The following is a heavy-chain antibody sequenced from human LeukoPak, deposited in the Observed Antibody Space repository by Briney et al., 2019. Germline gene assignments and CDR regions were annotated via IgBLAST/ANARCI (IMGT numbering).Heavy chain of an antibody. CDR3: AKDKGGWSLFFDY. D-gene: IGHD6-19*01. J-gene: IGHJ4*02. Sequence: GGSLRLSCAASGFTFSSYGMHWVRQAPGKGLEWVAFIRYDGSNKYYADSVKGRFTTSRDNSKNTLYLQMNSLRAEDTAVYYCAKDKGGWSLFFDYWGQGTLVTVSS. CDR2: IRYDGSNK. V-gene: IGHV3-30*02. CDR1: GFTFSSYG.